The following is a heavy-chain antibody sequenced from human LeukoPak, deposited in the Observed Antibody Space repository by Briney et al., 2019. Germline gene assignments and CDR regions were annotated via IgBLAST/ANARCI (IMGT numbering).Heavy chain of an antibody. CDR1: GGSISSGSYY. CDR3: ARLPGYASGWYFDY. D-gene: IGHD6-19*01. V-gene: IGHV4-39*01. CDR2: IFYTGST. J-gene: IGHJ4*02. Sequence: SSETLSLTCTVSGGSISSGSYYWGWVRQPPGKGLDWIGNIFYTGSTYYNPSLKSRVSISVDTSKNQFSLKLSSVTAADTAVYYCARLPGYASGWYFDYWGQGTLVTVSS.